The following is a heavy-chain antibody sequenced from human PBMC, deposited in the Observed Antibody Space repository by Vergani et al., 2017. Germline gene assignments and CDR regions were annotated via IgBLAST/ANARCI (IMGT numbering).Heavy chain of an antibody. J-gene: IGHJ6*02. CDR1: GGTFSSYA. Sequence: QVQLVQSGAEVKKPGASVKVSCKASGGTFSSYAISWVRQAPGQGLEWMGRIIPIRGIANYAQKFQGRVTITADKSTSTDYMELSSLRSEETAVYYCARDDGRYYDFWSGYYRSDYYYGMDVWGQGTTVTVSS. CDR3: ARDDGRYYDFWSGYYRSDYYYGMDV. V-gene: IGHV1-69*04. CDR2: IIPIRGIA. D-gene: IGHD3-3*01.